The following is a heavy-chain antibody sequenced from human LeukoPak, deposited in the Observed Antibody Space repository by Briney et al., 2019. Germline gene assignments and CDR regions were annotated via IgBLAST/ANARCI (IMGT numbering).Heavy chain of an antibody. CDR1: GFTFSSYA. CDR3: ASTTVTTGFDY. CDR2: ISYDGSNK. Sequence: GRSLRLSCAASGFTFSSYAMHWVRQAPGKGLEWVAVISYDGSNKYYADSVKGRFTISRDNSKNTLYLQMNSLRAEDTAVYYCASTTVTTGFDYWGQGTLVTVSS. D-gene: IGHD4-17*01. J-gene: IGHJ4*02. V-gene: IGHV3-30-3*01.